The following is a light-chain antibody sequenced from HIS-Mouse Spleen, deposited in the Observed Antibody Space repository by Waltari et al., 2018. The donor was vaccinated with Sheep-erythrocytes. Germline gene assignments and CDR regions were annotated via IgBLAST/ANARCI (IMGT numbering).Light chain of an antibody. CDR2: DVS. CDR3: CSYAGSYNHV. V-gene: IGLV2-11*01. CDR1: SRDVGGYNY. Sequence: QSALTQPRSVSGSPGQSVTTSCTGTSRDVGGYNYVSWYQQHPGKAPKLMIYDVSKRPSGVPDRFSGSKSGNTASLTISGLQAEDEADYYCCSYAGSYNHVFATGTKVTVL. J-gene: IGLJ1*01.